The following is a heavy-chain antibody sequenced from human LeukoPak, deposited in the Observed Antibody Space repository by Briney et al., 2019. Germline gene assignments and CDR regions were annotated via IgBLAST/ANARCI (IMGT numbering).Heavy chain of an antibody. CDR3: AREGGYCTNGVCYVDPNDAFDI. D-gene: IGHD2-8*01. CDR1: GGSISSSNW. Sequence: SVTLSLTCAVSGGSISSSNWWSWVRQPPGKGLEWIGEIYHSGSTNYNPSLKSRVTISVDKSKNQFSLKLSSVTAADTAVYYCAREGGYCTNGVCYVDPNDAFDIWGQGTMVTVSS. CDR2: IYHSGST. V-gene: IGHV4-4*02. J-gene: IGHJ3*02.